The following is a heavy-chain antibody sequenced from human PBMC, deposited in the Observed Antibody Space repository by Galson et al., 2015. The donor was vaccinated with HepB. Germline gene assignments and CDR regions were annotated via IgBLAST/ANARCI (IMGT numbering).Heavy chain of an antibody. CDR2: ISYDGSNK. Sequence: SLRLSCAASGFTFSSYGMHWVRQAPGKGLEWVAVISYDGSNKYYADSVKGRFTISRDNSKNTLYLQMNSLRAEDTAVYYCATIAAADTFDYWGQGTLVTVSS. CDR1: GFTFSSYG. CDR3: ATIAAADTFDY. D-gene: IGHD6-13*01. V-gene: IGHV3-30*03. J-gene: IGHJ4*02.